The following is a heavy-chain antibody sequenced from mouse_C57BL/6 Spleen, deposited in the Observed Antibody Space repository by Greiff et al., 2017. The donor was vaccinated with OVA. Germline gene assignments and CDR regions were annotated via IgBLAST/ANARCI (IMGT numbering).Heavy chain of an antibody. CDR3: VRGERLLCFMDY. J-gene: IGHJ4*01. CDR1: GFTFNTYA. V-gene: IGHV10-3*01. D-gene: IGHD1-1*02. Sequence: EVQLVESGGGLVQPTGSLKLSCAASGFTFNTYAMHWVRPAPGKGLEWVARIRSKSSNYATYYADSVKDRFTISRDDSQSMLYLQMNNLKPEDTAMYYVVRGERLLCFMDYWGQGTSVTVSS. CDR2: IRSKSSNYAT.